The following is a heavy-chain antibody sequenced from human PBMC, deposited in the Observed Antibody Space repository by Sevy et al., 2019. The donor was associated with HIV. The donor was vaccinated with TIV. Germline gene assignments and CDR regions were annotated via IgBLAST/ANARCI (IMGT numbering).Heavy chain of an antibody. CDR3: ARVPLTGSSWRGEHFDY. Sequence: SETLSLTCAVYGGSFSGYYWSWIRQPPGKGLEWIWEINHSGSTNYNPSLKSRVTISVDTSKNQFSLKLSSVTAADTAVYYCARVPLTGSSWRGEHFDYWGQGTLVTVSS. V-gene: IGHV4-34*01. CDR1: GGSFSGYY. J-gene: IGHJ4*02. D-gene: IGHD6-13*01. CDR2: INHSGST.